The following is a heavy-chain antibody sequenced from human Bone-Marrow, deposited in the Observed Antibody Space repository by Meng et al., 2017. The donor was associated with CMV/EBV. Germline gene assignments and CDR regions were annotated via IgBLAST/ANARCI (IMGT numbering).Heavy chain of an antibody. CDR1: GGSVSSGSYY. CDR2: IYYSGST. J-gene: IGHJ6*02. D-gene: IGHD2-2*01. CDR3: ARDTHIVVVPAAIYYYYGMDV. V-gene: IGHV4-61*01. Sequence: GSLRLSCTVSGGSVSSGSYYWSWIRQPPGKGLEWIGYIYYSGSTNYNPSLKSRVTISVDTSKNQFSLKLSSVTAADTAVYYCARDTHIVVVPAAIYYYYGMDVCGQGTTVTASS.